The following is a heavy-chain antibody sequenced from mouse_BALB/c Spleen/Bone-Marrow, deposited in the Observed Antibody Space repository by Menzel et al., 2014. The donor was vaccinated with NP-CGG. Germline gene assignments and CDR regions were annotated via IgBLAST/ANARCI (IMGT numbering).Heavy chain of an antibody. CDR3: ASYYYGYCLDS. CDR1: GFNIKDTY. J-gene: IGHJ2*01. D-gene: IGHD1-1*01. CDR2: IDPANGNT. Sequence: EVQLQQSGAELVKPGASVKLSCTASGFNIKDTYMHWVKQRPEQGLEWIGRIDPANGNTKYDPKFQGKATITADTSSNTAYLQLSSLTSEDTALYYCASYYYGYCLDSWGQGTTLTISS. V-gene: IGHV14-3*02.